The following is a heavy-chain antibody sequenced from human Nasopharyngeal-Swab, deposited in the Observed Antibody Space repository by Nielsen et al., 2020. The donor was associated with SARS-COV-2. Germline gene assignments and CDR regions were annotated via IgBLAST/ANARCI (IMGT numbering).Heavy chain of an antibody. D-gene: IGHD6-13*01. CDR2: IWYDGSNK. V-gene: IGHV3-33*01. Sequence: GGSLRLSCAASGFTFRSYGMHWVRQAPGKGLEWVAVIWYDGSNKYYADSVKGRFTISRDNSKNTLYLQMNSLRAEDTAVYYCARDRIAAAGDAFDIWGQGTMVTVSS. CDR3: ARDRIAAAGDAFDI. J-gene: IGHJ3*02. CDR1: GFTFRSYG.